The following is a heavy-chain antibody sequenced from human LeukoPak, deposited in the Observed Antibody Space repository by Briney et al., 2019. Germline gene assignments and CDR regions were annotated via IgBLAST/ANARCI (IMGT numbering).Heavy chain of an antibody. V-gene: IGHV4-34*01. CDR3: ARVWKTSSWYNRAFDI. J-gene: IGHJ3*02. D-gene: IGHD6-13*01. CDR1: GGSFSGYY. Sequence: PLETLSLTCAVYGGSFSGYYWSWIRQPPGKGLEWIGEINHSGSTNYNPSLKSRVTISVDTSKNQFSLKLNSVTAADTALYYCARVWKTSSWYNRAFDIWGQGTMVTVSS. CDR2: INHSGST.